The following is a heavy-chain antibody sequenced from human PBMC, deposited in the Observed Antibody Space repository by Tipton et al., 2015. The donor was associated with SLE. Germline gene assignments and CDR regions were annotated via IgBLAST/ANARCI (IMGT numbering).Heavy chain of an antibody. CDR1: GGSISSHY. V-gene: IGHV4-59*11. CDR3: ARVGDQGWYFDL. CDR2: IYYSGST. D-gene: IGHD2-2*01. Sequence: TLSLTCTVSGGSISSHYWSWIRQPPGKGLEWIGYIYYSGSTNYNPSLKSRVTISVDTSKNQFSLKLSSVTAADTAVYYCARVGDQGWYFDLWDRRTLVTVSS. J-gene: IGHJ2*01.